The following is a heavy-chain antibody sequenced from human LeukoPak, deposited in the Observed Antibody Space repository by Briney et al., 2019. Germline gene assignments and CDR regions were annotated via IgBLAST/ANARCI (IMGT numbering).Heavy chain of an antibody. CDR1: GYTFTGYL. Sequence: ASVKVSCKASGYTFTGYLIHWVRQAPGQGLEYMGWINPKSGGTEYAQKFQGRVTMTRDPSLSTAYMELSRLRSDDMAVFYCARASTVAGNHRPFDYWGQGTLVTVSS. D-gene: IGHD6-19*01. CDR3: ARASTVAGNHRPFDY. V-gene: IGHV1-2*02. CDR2: INPKSGGT. J-gene: IGHJ4*02.